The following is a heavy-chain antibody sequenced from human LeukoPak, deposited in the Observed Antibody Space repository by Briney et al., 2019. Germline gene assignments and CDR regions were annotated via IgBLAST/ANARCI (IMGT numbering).Heavy chain of an antibody. Sequence: PGGSLRLSCAASGFTFSSYGMHWVRQAPGKGLEWVAVISYDGSNKYYADSVKGRFTISRDNSKNTLYLQMNSLRIEDTALYYCVRAQLGIQAAAIRGFFDYWGQGALVTVSS. V-gene: IGHV3-30*03. D-gene: IGHD6-25*01. CDR1: GFTFSSYG. CDR2: ISYDGSNK. J-gene: IGHJ4*02. CDR3: VRAQLGIQAAAIRGFFDY.